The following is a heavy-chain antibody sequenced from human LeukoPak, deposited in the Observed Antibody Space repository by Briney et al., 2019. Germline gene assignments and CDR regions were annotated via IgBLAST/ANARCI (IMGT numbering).Heavy chain of an antibody. J-gene: IGHJ4*02. CDR2: INPNSGGT. Sequence: GASVKVSCKASGYTFTGYYMHWVRQAPAQGLEWMGWINPNSGGTNYAQKFQGRVTMTRDTSISTAYMELSRLRSDDTAVYYCARRGYSYGTGYFDYWGQGTLVTVSS. D-gene: IGHD5-18*01. V-gene: IGHV1-2*02. CDR1: GYTFTGYY. CDR3: ARRGYSYGTGYFDY.